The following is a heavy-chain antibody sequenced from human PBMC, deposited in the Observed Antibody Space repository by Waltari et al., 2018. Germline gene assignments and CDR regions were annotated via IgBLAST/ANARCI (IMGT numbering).Heavy chain of an antibody. J-gene: IGHJ4*02. Sequence: EVQLVESGGGLVQPGGSLRLSCAASGFTFNNYAMSWVRQAPGKGPEWVSVVSADGTIAFYADSVKGRFSISRDNSKNTLYLQMNSLRADDTAIYYCAKKIYPGVVPGLFDDWGQGTQVTVSS. CDR2: VSADGTIA. CDR3: AKKIYPGVVPGLFDD. D-gene: IGHD3-16*01. V-gene: IGHV3-23*04. CDR1: GFTFNNYA.